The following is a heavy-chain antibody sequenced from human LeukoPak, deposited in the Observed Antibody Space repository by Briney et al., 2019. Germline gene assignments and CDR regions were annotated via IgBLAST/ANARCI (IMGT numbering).Heavy chain of an antibody. CDR1: GYTFTGYY. J-gene: IGHJ5*02. D-gene: IGHD3-10*01. CDR2: INPNSGGT. CDR3: ARGGPIWFGDNWFDP. Sequence: ASVKVSCTASGYTFTGYYMHWVRQAPGQGLEWMGWINPNSGGTNYAQKFQGRVTMTRDTSISTAYMELSRLRSDDTAVYYCARGGPIWFGDNWFDPWGQGTLVTVSS. V-gene: IGHV1-2*02.